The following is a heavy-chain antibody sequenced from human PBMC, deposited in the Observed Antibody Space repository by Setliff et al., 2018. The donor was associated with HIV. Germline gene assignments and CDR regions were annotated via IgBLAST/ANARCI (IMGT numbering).Heavy chain of an antibody. CDR1: DGTFGIYG. V-gene: IGHV1-69*13. Sequence: SVKVSCKASDGTFGIYGISWVRQAPGQGLEWMGWTIPMCGTANYAQKFQGRVTITADESTNTGYMELSGLRFEDTAVYYCARESACSSTSCPKVLDYWGQGTLVTVSS. CDR3: ARESACSSTSCPKVLDY. CDR2: TIPMCGTA. D-gene: IGHD2-2*01. J-gene: IGHJ4*02.